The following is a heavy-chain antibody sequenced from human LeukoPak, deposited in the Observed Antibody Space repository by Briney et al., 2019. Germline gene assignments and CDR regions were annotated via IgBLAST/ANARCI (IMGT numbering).Heavy chain of an antibody. CDR2: ISNTGSFI. J-gene: IGHJ3*02. Sequence: GGSLRLSCAASGLTFSDEYMSWIRQAPGKGLEWVSYISNTGSFISYADSVKGRFTISRDNAKNSLYLQMNSLRAEDTAVYYCATHGCGNCDWHPFDIWGQGTMVTVSS. V-gene: IGHV3-11*04. D-gene: IGHD4-23*01. CDR3: ATHGCGNCDWHPFDI. CDR1: GLTFSDEY.